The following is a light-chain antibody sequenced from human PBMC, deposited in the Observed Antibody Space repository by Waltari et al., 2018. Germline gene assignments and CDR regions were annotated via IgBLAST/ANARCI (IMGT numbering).Light chain of an antibody. J-gene: IGKJ2*01. Sequence: DIQMTQSPSTLSASVGDRVTIACRASQSVSDWLVWYQQKPGEAPKVLIYMVSSLENGVPPRFSGSGFGTEFNLTITSLQPDDFATYYCQHFFNYPYTFGQGTKLE. CDR2: MVS. CDR1: QSVSDW. V-gene: IGKV1-5*03. CDR3: QHFFNYPYT.